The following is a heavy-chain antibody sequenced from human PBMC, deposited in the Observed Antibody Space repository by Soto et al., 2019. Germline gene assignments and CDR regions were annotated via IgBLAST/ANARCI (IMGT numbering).Heavy chain of an antibody. CDR1: GFTFSSYG. V-gene: IGHV3-30*03. J-gene: IGHJ2*01. D-gene: IGHD4-17*01. CDR2: ISYPGSNK. CDR3: TTNPHDYIWYFDL. Sequence: GGSLRLSCAASGFTFSSYGMHWVRQAPGKVLECVAVISYPGSNKYYAAPVKGRFTISRDYSKNTLYLQMNSLKTEDTAVYYCTTNPHDYIWYFDLWGRGTLVTVSS.